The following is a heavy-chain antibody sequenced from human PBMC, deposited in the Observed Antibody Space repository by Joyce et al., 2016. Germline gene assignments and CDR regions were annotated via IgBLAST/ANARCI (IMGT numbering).Heavy chain of an antibody. CDR3: ARDGLQNYYSYGLDS. J-gene: IGHJ4*02. V-gene: IGHV3-33*01. CDR1: GFSFSSHG. CDR2: VWYNGINK. D-gene: IGHD5-18*01. Sequence: QVQLVESGGGVVQPGGSLRLSCAASGFSFSSHGMHWVRQAPGKGLEWVAHVWYNGINKYYAESVMGRFTISKDNSKNTLYLQMSSLRAEDTAVYYCARDGLQNYYSYGLDSWGQGALVTVSS.